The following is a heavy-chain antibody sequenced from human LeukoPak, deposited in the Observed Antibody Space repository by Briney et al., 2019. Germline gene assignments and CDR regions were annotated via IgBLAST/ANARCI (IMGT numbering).Heavy chain of an antibody. Sequence: PGGSLRLSCAASGFTFSSCGMNWVRQAPGKGLEWISYISSRSSTIYYADSVKGRFTISRDNAKNSLFLQMNSLRDEDTAVYYCARGCSGGSCFGDFDYWGQGTLGTVSS. J-gene: IGHJ4*02. V-gene: IGHV3-48*02. CDR2: ISSRSSTI. CDR3: ARGCSGGSCFGDFDY. D-gene: IGHD2-15*01. CDR1: GFTFSSCG.